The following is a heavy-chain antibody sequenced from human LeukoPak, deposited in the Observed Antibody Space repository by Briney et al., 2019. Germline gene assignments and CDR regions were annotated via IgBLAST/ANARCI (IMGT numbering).Heavy chain of an antibody. Sequence: ASVKVSCKTSGYTFSRYYIHWVRQATGQGLEWMGIINTSGATTRYGQKFNGRVTATSDTSTSTVYMEMSSLNSEDPAVYYCARGLESSGWYGMDVWGQGTTIIVSS. D-gene: IGHD6-19*01. CDR2: INTSGATT. J-gene: IGHJ6*02. V-gene: IGHV1-46*01. CDR3: ARGLESSGWYGMDV. CDR1: GYTFSRYY.